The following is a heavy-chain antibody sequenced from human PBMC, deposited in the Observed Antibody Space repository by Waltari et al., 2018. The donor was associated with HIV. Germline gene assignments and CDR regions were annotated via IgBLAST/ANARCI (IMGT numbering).Heavy chain of an antibody. CDR3: ARVRGYCSGGSCYEYFQH. CDR2: IYSGGST. V-gene: IGHV3-53*01. Sequence: EVQLVESGGGLIQPGGSLRLSCAASGFTVSRNYMSWVRQAPGQGLEWVSVIYSGGSTYYADSVKGRFTISRDNSKNTLYLQMNSLRAEDTAVYYCARVRGYCSGGSCYEYFQHWGQGTLVTVSS. J-gene: IGHJ1*01. CDR1: GFTVSRNY. D-gene: IGHD2-15*01.